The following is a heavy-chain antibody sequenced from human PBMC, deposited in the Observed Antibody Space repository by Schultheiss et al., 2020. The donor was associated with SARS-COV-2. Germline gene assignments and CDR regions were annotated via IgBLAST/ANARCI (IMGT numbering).Heavy chain of an antibody. CDR3: ARLWGVNDY. J-gene: IGHJ4*02. CDR1: GGSFSGYY. D-gene: IGHD3-10*01. Sequence: SETLSLTCAVYGGSFSGYYWSWIRQPPGKGLEWIGEINHSGSTNYNPSLKSRVTISVDTSKNQFSLTLRSVTAADTAVYYCARLWGVNDYWGQGTLVTVSS. CDR2: INHSGST. V-gene: IGHV4-34*01.